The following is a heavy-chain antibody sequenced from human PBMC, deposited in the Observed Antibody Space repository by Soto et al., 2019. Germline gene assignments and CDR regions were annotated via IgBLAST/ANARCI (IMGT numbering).Heavy chain of an antibody. CDR2: ISAYNGNT. J-gene: IGHJ4*02. CDR1: GYTFTSYG. Sequence: ASVKVSCKASGYTFTSYGISWVRQAPGQGLEWMGWISAYNGNTNYAQKLQGRVTMTTDTSTSTAYMELRSLRSDDTAVYYCARDRSFTGWNRDYFDYWGQGTLVTVSS. D-gene: IGHD1-1*01. V-gene: IGHV1-18*01. CDR3: ARDRSFTGWNRDYFDY.